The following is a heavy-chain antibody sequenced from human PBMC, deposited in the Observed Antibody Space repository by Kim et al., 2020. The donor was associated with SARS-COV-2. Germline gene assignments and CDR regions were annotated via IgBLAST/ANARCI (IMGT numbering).Heavy chain of an antibody. CDR3: ARGGSAGVPNPPFAY. J-gene: IGHJ4*02. D-gene: IGHD6-13*01. V-gene: IGHV1-3*01. CDR2: INAGHVNP. Sequence: ASVKVSCKASGYIFSNFVIHLVRQAPGQSLEWMGWINAGHVNPELSQKLQDRVTFLRDTSTTKAHMVVVCLTAEDTAMQYGARGGSAGVPNPPFAYWGQGPLVTVS. CDR1: GYIFSNFV.